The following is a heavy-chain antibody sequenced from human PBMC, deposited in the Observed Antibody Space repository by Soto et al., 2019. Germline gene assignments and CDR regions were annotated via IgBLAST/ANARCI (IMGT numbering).Heavy chain of an antibody. CDR1: GFTVSSNY. Sequence: EVQLVESGGGLVQPGGSLRLSCAASGFTVSSNYMSWVRQAPGKGLEWVSVIYSGGSTYYADSVKGRFTISRDNSKNTLYLQMSSLRAEDTAVYYCARASSSSDYYYYYMDVWGKGTTVTVSS. J-gene: IGHJ6*03. CDR3: ARASSSSDYYYYYMDV. CDR2: IYSGGST. V-gene: IGHV3-66*01. D-gene: IGHD6-6*01.